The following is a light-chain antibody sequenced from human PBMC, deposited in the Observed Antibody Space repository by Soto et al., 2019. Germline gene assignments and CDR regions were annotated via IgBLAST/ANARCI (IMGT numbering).Light chain of an antibody. J-gene: IGKJ1*01. V-gene: IGKV3-11*01. Sequence: ENVLTHSPATLSLSPCERATLSFRASQSVSSYLAWYQQKPGQAPRLLIYDASNRATGIPARFSDSGSGTDFTLTISSLEPEDFAVYYCQQRSNWPPFGQGTKVDIK. CDR2: DAS. CDR1: QSVSSY. CDR3: QQRSNWPP.